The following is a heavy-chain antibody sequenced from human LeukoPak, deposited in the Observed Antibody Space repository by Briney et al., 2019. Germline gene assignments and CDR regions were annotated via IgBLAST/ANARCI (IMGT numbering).Heavy chain of an antibody. D-gene: IGHD6-19*01. V-gene: IGHV1-18*04. CDR1: GYTFTGYF. J-gene: IGHJ4*02. CDR2: ISAYNGNT. Sequence: ASVKVSCKASGYTFTGYFIHWVRQAPGQGLEWMGWISAYNGNTNYAQKLQGRVTMTTDTSTSTAYMELRSLRSDDTAVYYCARRVRAVAASTLLVYFDYWGQGTLVTVSS. CDR3: ARRVRAVAASTLLVYFDY.